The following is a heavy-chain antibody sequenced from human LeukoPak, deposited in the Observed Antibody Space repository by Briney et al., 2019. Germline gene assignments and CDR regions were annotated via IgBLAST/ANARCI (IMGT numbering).Heavy chain of an antibody. CDR1: GYTFTGYY. J-gene: IGHJ4*02. CDR2: INPNSGGT. Sequence: GASVKVSCKASGYTFTGYYMHWVRQAPGQGLEWMGWINPNSGGTNYAQKFQGRVTMTRDTSIGTAYMELSRLRSDDTAVYYCAREAPPDIVVVVAASFDYWGQGTLVTVSS. CDR3: AREAPPDIVVVVAASFDY. V-gene: IGHV1-2*02. D-gene: IGHD2-15*01.